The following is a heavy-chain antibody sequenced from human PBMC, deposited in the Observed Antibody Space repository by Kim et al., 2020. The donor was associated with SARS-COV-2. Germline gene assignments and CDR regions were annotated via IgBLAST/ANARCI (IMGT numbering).Heavy chain of an antibody. V-gene: IGHV4-31*03. D-gene: IGHD2-21*02. CDR2: IYYSGST. Sequence: SETLSLTCTVSGGSISSGGYYWSWIRQHPEKGLEWIGYIYYSGSTYYNPSLKSRVTISVDTSKNQFSLKLSSVTAADTAVYYCASGVDCGGDCYGGRFDYWGQGTLVTVSS. CDR1: GGSISSGGYY. J-gene: IGHJ4*02. CDR3: ASGVDCGGDCYGGRFDY.